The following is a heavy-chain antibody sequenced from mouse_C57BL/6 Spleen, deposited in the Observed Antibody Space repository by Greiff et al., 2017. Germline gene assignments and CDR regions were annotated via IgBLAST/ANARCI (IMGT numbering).Heavy chain of an antibody. D-gene: IGHD2-4*01. CDR3: ARRGRENYYDYDLRAMDY. J-gene: IGHJ4*01. CDR2: IDPSVSYT. Sequence: QVQLQQPGAELVKPGASVKLSCKASGYTFTSYWMQWVKQRPGQGLEWIGEIDPSVSYTNYNQKVKGKATLTVDTSSCTAYMQLSSLTSEYSAVYYCARRGRENYYDYDLRAMDYWGQGTSVTVSS. CDR1: GYTFTSYW. V-gene: IGHV1-50*01.